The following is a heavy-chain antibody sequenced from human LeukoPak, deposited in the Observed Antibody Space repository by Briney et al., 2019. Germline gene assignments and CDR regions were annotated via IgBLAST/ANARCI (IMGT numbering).Heavy chain of an antibody. J-gene: IGHJ5*02. CDR3: ASLGYCSSTSCYTGRWFDP. CDR1: GGSISSHY. CDR2: IYYSGST. D-gene: IGHD2-2*02. Sequence: SETLSLTCTVSGGSISSHYWSWIRQPPGKGLEWIGYIYYSGSTNYNPSLKSRVTISVDTSKNQFSLKLSSVTAADTAVYYCASLGYCSSTSCYTGRWFDPWGQGTLVTVSS. V-gene: IGHV4-59*11.